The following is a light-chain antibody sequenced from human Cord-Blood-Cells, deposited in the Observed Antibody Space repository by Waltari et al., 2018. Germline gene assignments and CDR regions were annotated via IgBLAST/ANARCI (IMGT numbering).Light chain of an antibody. Sequence: EIVMTPSPATLSVSPGERATLSCRASQSVSSNLAWYQQKPRQAPRLLIYGASTRATGIPARFSGSGSGTEFTLTISSLQSEDFAVYYCQQYNNWPPGTFGQGTKVEIK. CDR3: QQYNNWPPGT. CDR2: GAS. V-gene: IGKV3-15*01. J-gene: IGKJ1*01. CDR1: QSVSSN.